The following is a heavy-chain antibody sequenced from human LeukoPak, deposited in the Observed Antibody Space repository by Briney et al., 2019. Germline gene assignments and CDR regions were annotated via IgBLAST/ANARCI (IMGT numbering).Heavy chain of an antibody. J-gene: IGHJ4*02. Sequence: HPGGSLRLSCAASGFTFDDYAMHWVRQSPGKGLEWVSGITWNSDNTDYADSVRGRFTISRDNAKNSLYLQMNSLRAADTALYYCARARGNSYFDDWGQGTLVTVSS. CDR2: ITWNSDNT. CDR1: GFTFDDYA. CDR3: ARARGNSYFDD. V-gene: IGHV3-9*01. D-gene: IGHD4-23*01.